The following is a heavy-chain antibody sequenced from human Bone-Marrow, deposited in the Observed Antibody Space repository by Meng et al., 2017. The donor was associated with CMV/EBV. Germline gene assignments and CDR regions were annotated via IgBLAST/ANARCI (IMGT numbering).Heavy chain of an antibody. D-gene: IGHD3-3*01. J-gene: IGHJ6*02. CDR1: GGSISSSSYY. CDR3: ARQGEWLLFPTYYYYGMDV. V-gene: IGHV4-39*01. Sequence: GSLRLSCTVSGGSISSSSYYWGWIRQPPGKGLEWIGSIYYSGSTYYNPSLKSRVTISVDTSKNQFSLKLSSVTAADTAVYYCARQGEWLLFPTYYYYGMDVWGQGTTVTVSS. CDR2: IYYSGST.